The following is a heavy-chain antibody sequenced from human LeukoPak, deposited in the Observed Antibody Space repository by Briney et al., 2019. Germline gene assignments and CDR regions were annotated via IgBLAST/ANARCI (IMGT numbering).Heavy chain of an antibody. D-gene: IGHD1-1*01. CDR1: GFTFNIYA. CDR3: AKSGAERYQSHFDY. CDR2: ISASGGIT. J-gene: IGHJ4*02. V-gene: IGHV3-23*01. Sequence: PGGSLRLSCAASGFTFNIYAMSWVRQAPGKGLEWVSVISASGGITFYVDSVKGRFIISRDNSKNTLYLQMNSLRVEDTAVYYRAKSGAERYQSHFDYWGQGSLVTVSS.